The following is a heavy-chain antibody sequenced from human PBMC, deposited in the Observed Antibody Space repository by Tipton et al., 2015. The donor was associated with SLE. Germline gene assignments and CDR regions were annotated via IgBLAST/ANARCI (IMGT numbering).Heavy chain of an antibody. CDR1: GFTVSNNY. Sequence: SLRLSCAASGFTVSNNYMGWVRQAPGKGLEWVSGMYSGGTTHFAESVKGRFTISRDNSKNMLYLQMNSLRAEDTAVYYCASLTTGWGQGTLVTVSS. CDR3: ASLTTG. J-gene: IGHJ4*02. CDR2: MYSGGTT. V-gene: IGHV3-53*01. D-gene: IGHD4-17*01.